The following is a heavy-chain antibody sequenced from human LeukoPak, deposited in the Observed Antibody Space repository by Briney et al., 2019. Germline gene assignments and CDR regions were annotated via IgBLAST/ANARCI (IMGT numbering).Heavy chain of an antibody. CDR1: GGSISSSSYY. Sequence: SETLSLTCTVSGGSISSSSYYWGWIRQPPGKGLEWIGSIYYSGSTYYNPSLKSRVTISVDTSKNQFSLKLSSVTAADTAVYYCARRPPRDRYYDSSGSLDYWGQGTLVTVSS. V-gene: IGHV4-39*01. D-gene: IGHD3-22*01. J-gene: IGHJ4*02. CDR3: ARRPPRDRYYDSSGSLDY. CDR2: IYYSGST.